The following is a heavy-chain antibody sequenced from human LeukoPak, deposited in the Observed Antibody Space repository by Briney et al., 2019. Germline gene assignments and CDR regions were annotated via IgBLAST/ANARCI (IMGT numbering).Heavy chain of an antibody. CDR3: ARSKWFTGAFDI. CDR1: GYTFTSYG. CDR2: INPNSGGT. D-gene: IGHD3-22*01. V-gene: IGHV1-2*02. Sequence: ASVKVSCKASGYTFTSYGISWVRQAPGQGLEWMGWINPNSGGTNYAQKFRGRVTMTRDTSISTAYMELSRLRSDDTAVYYCARSKWFTGAFDIWGQGTMVTVSS. J-gene: IGHJ3*02.